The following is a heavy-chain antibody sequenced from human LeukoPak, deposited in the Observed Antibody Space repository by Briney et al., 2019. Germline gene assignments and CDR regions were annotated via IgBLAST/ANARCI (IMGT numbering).Heavy chain of an antibody. D-gene: IGHD3-10*01. CDR2: IYTSGST. J-gene: IGHJ5*02. V-gene: IGHV4-4*07. CDR3: ARDDHYYGSGSYYNDWFDP. CDR1: GGSISSYY. Sequence: SETLSLTCTVSGGSISSYYWSWIRQPAGKGLEWIGRIYTSGSTNYNPSLKSRVTMSVDTSKNQFSLKLSSVTAADTAVYYCARDDHYYGSGSYYNDWFDPWGQGTLVTVSS.